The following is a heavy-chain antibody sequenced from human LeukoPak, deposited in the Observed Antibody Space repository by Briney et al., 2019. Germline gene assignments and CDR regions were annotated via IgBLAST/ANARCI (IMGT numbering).Heavy chain of an antibody. CDR3: ARDRQRWLQRKTRDYYYYGMDV. CDR2: IMAILGTA. Sequence: SVKVSCKASGGTFSSYAISWVRQAPGQGLEWMGRIMAILGTANYAQKFQGRVTITADKSTSTAYMELSSLRSEDTAVYYCARDRQRWLQRKTRDYYYYGMDVWGQGTTVTVSS. D-gene: IGHD5-24*01. J-gene: IGHJ6*02. CDR1: GGTFSSYA. V-gene: IGHV1-69*04.